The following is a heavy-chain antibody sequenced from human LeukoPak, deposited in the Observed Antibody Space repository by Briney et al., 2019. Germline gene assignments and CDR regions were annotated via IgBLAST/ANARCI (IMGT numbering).Heavy chain of an antibody. V-gene: IGHV1-69*05. D-gene: IGHD2-2*01. J-gene: IGHJ5*02. CDR3: ARSGYCSSTSCPLRWFDP. CDR1: GGTFSSYA. Sequence: ASVKVSCKASGGTFSSYAISWVRQAPGQGLEWMGGIIPIFGTANYAQKFQGRVTITTDESTSTAYMELSSLRSGDTAVYYCARSGYCSSTSCPLRWFDPWGQGTLVTVSS. CDR2: IIPIFGTA.